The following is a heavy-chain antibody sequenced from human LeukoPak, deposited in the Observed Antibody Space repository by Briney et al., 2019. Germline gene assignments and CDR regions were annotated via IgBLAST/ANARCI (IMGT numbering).Heavy chain of an antibody. CDR3: ARVAWRAFDI. CDR1: GFTFRIYD. CDR2: ISSSGSTR. V-gene: IGHV3-48*03. Sequence: GGSLRLSCAASGFTFRIYDMNWARQAPGKGLEWVSYISSSGSTRSYADSVQGRFTISRDNAKNSLSLQMNSLRAEDTAVYYCARVAWRAFDIWGQGTMVTVSS. J-gene: IGHJ3*02. D-gene: IGHD5-12*01.